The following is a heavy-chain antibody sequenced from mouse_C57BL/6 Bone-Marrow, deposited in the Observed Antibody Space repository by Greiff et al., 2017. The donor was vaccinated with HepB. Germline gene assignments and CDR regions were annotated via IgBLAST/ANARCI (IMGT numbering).Heavy chain of an antibody. CDR2: ISNGGGST. Sequence: EVQGVESGGGLVQPGGSLKLSCAASGFTFSDYYMYWVRQTPEKRLEWVAYISNGGGSTYYPDTVKGRFTISRDNAKNTLYLQMSRLKSEDTAMYYCARGGLFAYWGQGTLVTVSA. J-gene: IGHJ3*01. CDR1: GFTFSDYY. CDR3: ARGGLFAY. D-gene: IGHD3-3*01. V-gene: IGHV5-12*01.